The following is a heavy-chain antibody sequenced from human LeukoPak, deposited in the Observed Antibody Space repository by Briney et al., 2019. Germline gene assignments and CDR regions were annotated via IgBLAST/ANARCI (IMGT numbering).Heavy chain of an antibody. CDR1: GGSISSYY. CDR2: IYYSGST. D-gene: IGHD5/OR15-5a*01. CDR3: ARDSDSVHSPFNY. V-gene: IGHV4-59*01. J-gene: IGHJ4*02. Sequence: SETLPLTCTVSGGSISSYYWSWIRQPPGKGLEWIGYIYYSGSTNYNPSLQSRVTISVDTSKNQFSLKLSSVTAADTAVYYCARDSDSVHSPFNYWGQGTLVTVSS.